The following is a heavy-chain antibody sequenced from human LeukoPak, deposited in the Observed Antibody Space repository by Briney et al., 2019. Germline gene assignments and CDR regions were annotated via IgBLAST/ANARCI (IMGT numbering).Heavy chain of an antibody. CDR3: TGSGNY. V-gene: IGHV4-59*01. CDR2: IYYSGST. D-gene: IGHD1-26*01. CDR1: GGSISSYY. J-gene: IGHJ4*02. Sequence: SPSETLSLTCTVSGGSISSYYWSWIRQPPGKGLEWIGYIYYSGSTNYNPSLKSRVTISVDTSKNQFSLKLSSVTAADTAVYYCTGSGNYWGQGTLVTVSS.